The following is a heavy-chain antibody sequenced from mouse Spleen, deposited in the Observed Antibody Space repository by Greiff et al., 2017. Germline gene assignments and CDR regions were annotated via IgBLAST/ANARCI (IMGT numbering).Heavy chain of an antibody. Sequence: VQLQQSGTVLARPGASVKMSCKTSGYTFTSYWMHWVKQRPGQGLEWIGAIYPGNSDTSYNQKFKGKAKLTAVTSASTAYMELSSLTNEDSAVYYGTRGWGDGYYHWYFDVWGAGTTVTVSS. CDR3: TRGWGDGYYHWYFDV. CDR2: IYPGNSDT. CDR1: GYTFTSYW. D-gene: IGHD2-3*01. V-gene: IGHV1-5*01. J-gene: IGHJ1*01.